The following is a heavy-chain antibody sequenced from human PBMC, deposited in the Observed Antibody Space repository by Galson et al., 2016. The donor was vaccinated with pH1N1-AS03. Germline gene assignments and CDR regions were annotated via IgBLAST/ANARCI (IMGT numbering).Heavy chain of an antibody. CDR2: ISFDGTNK. D-gene: IGHD3/OR15-3a*01. CDR3: ANDFNYDFWSGYSFY. J-gene: IGHJ4*02. Sequence: SLRLSCAASGFTISNFGMLGVRQAPGQGLEWVAIISFDGTNKYYADSVKGRFSISRDNSKNTLFLQMSALRAEDTAVYYCANDFNYDFWSGYSFYWGQGALVTVSS. CDR1: GFTISNFG. V-gene: IGHV3-30*18.